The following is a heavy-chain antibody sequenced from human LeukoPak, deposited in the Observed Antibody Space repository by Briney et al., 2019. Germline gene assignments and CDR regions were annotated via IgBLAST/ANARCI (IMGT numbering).Heavy chain of an antibody. D-gene: IGHD6-19*01. CDR3: ASSAGALIDC. CDR2: IWFDGSNK. V-gene: IGHV3-33*01. Sequence: GGSPRLSCAASGFTFSNYDMHWVRQAPGKGLEWVAVIWFDGSNKFYADSVKGRFTISRDNSKNTLYLQMNSLRAEDTAVYYCASSAGALIDCWGQGTLVIVSS. J-gene: IGHJ4*02. CDR1: GFTFSNYD.